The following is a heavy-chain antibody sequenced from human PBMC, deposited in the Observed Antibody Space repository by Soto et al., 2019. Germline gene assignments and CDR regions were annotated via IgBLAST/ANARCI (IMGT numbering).Heavy chain of an antibody. CDR1: GGSITGYY. CDR2: IYDSGTT. D-gene: IGHD4-17*01. J-gene: IGHJ4*02. Sequence: QVQLRESGPGLVRPSETLSLTCTVSGGSITGYYWSWIRQPPGTGLEWIGYIYDSGTTTYNAALKSRVTLSADTSKNQFALNLRSVTAADTAVYYCARRNYGEEGYFFDFWGQGLLVTVSS. CDR3: ARRNYGEEGYFFDF. V-gene: IGHV4-59*08.